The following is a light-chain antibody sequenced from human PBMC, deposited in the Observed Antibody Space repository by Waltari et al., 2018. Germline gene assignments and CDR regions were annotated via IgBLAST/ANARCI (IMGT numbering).Light chain of an antibody. J-gene: IGKJ2*01. CDR1: HGISSY. CDR2: AAS. CDR3: QQYYSYPRGYT. V-gene: IGKV1-8*01. Sequence: AIRMTQSPSSLSASTGDRVTITCRAIHGISSYLAWYQQKPGKAPKLLIYAASTLQSGVPSRFSGSGSGTDFTLTISCLQSEDFATYYCQQYYSYPRGYTFGQGTKLEIK.